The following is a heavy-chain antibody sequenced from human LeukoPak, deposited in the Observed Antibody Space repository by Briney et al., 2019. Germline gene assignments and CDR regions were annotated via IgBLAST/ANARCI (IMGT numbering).Heavy chain of an antibody. CDR3: ARGVSEYGSGSYYPEYYFDY. V-gene: IGHV4-34*01. CDR2: INHSGST. CDR1: GGSFSGYY. Sequence: SETLSLTCAVYGGSFSGYYWSWIRQPPGKGLEWIGEINHSGSTNYNPSLKSRVTISVDTSKNQFSLKLSSVTAADTAVYYCARGVSEYGSGSYYPEYYFDYWGQGTLVTVSS. J-gene: IGHJ4*02. D-gene: IGHD3-10*01.